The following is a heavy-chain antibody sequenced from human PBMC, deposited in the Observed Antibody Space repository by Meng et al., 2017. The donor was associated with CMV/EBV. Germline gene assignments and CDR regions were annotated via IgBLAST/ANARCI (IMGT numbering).Heavy chain of an antibody. Sequence: GESLKISCAASGFTFTRHWMHWVRQAPGKGLVWVSHIISDGTYTSYADFVKGRFTISRDNAKNTLYLQMNSLGAEDTAVYYCARMERDQLLSGYFDYWGQGTLVTVSS. D-gene: IGHD2-2*01. CDR3: ARMERDQLLSGYFDY. J-gene: IGHJ4*02. CDR1: GFTFTRHW. CDR2: IISDGTYT. V-gene: IGHV3-74*01.